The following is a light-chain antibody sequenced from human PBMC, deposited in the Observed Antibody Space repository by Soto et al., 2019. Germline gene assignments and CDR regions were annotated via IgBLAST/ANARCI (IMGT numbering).Light chain of an antibody. CDR3: QQYNSWPPKYT. V-gene: IGKV3-15*01. CDR1: QSVSSY. J-gene: IGKJ2*01. CDR2: RAS. Sequence: DIVMTQSPATLSVSPGGRATLSCRASQSVSSYLAWYQQRRGQPPRLLISRASTRATGIPDRFSGSGSGTEFSLTISSRQSEDVAVYYCQQYNSWPPKYTFGQGTKLEI.